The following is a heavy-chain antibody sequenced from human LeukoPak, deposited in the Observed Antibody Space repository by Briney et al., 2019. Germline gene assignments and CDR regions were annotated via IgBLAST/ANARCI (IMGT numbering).Heavy chain of an antibody. J-gene: IGHJ4*02. CDR1: GGSFSGYY. CDR2: INHSGST. Sequence: PSETLSLTCAVYGGSFSGYYWSWIRQPPGKGLEWIGEINHSGSTNYNPSLKSRVTISVDTSKNQFSLKLSSVTAADTAVYYCARRGRGLKYSGYVGYWGQGTLVTVSS. V-gene: IGHV4-34*01. CDR3: ARRGRGLKYSGYVGY. D-gene: IGHD5-12*01.